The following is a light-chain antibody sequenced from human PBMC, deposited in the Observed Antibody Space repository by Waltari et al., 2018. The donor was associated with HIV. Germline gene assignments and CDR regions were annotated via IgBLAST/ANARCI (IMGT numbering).Light chain of an antibody. J-gene: IGLJ2*01. CDR3: AAWDDSLSGVV. CDR1: RSNSGSNY. V-gene: IGLV1-47*01. Sequence: QSVFTHPPSASGTPGPRVTIARSVSRSNSGSNYVHWYQQFPGTAPKLLIYRNNQRPSGVPDRFSGSKSGTSASLAISGLRSEDEGDYYCAAWDDSLSGVVFGGGTKLTVL. CDR2: RNN.